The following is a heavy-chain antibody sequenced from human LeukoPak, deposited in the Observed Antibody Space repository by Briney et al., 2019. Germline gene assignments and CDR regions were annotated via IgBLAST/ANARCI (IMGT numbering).Heavy chain of an antibody. CDR1: GYTFTGYN. Sequence: ASVKVSCKASGYTFTGYNMHRVRQAPGQGLEWMGRINPNSGGTNYAQKFQGRVTMTRDTAISTAYMELSRLRSDDTAVYYCAREGDYYYDSSGYLHFGYWGQGTLVTVSS. J-gene: IGHJ4*02. V-gene: IGHV1-2*06. D-gene: IGHD3-22*01. CDR2: INPNSGGT. CDR3: AREGDYYYDSSGYLHFGY.